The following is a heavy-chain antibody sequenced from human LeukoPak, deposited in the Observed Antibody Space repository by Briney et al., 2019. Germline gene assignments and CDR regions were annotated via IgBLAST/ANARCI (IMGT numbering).Heavy chain of an antibody. Sequence: ASVKVSCKASGGTFSSYAISWVRQAPGQGLEWMGGIIPIFGTANYAQKFQGRVTITTDESTSTAYMELSSLRSEDTAVYYCARVVPAAPRGYYYYMDVWSKGTTVTVSS. CDR2: IIPIFGTA. CDR1: GGTFSSYA. D-gene: IGHD2-2*01. CDR3: ARVVPAAPRGYYYYMDV. V-gene: IGHV1-69*05. J-gene: IGHJ6*03.